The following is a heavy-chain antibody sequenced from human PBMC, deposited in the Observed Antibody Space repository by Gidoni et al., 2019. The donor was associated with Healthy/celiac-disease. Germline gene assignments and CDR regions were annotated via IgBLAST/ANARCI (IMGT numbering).Heavy chain of an antibody. CDR2: IYYSGST. CDR1: GGSISSSRYY. J-gene: IGHJ5*02. CDR3: ARQASIVATIGWFDP. D-gene: IGHD5-12*01. V-gene: IGHV4-39*01. Sequence: QLQLQESGPGLVQPSETLSLTCTVSGGSISSSRYYWGWISQPPGKGLEWIGSIYYSGSTYYNPSLKSRVTISVDTSKNQFSLKLSSVTAADTAVYYCARQASIVATIGWFDPWGQGTLVTVSS.